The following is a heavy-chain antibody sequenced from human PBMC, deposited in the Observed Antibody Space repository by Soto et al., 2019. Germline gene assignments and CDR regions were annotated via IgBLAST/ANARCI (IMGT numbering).Heavy chain of an antibody. CDR3: ARMRWGPLWDNEGMDV. CDR2: ISAYNGNT. J-gene: IGHJ6*01. Sequence: QVQLVQSGAEVKKPGASVKVSCKASGYTFTSYGISWVRQAPGQGLEWMGWISAYNGNTNYAQKLQDRVTMTTETSTSTAYMELRSLRSDDTAVYSCARMRWGPLWDNEGMDVWGQGTTVTVSS. CDR1: GYTFTSYG. D-gene: IGHD3-16*01. V-gene: IGHV1-18*01.